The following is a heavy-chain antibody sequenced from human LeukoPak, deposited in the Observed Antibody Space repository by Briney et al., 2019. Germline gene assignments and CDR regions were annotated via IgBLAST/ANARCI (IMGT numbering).Heavy chain of an antibody. D-gene: IGHD1-26*01. Sequence: ASVTVSCKASGYTFTTYAMNWVRQAPGQGLEWMGWINTNTGNPTYAQGFTGRFVFSLDTSVSTAYLQISSLKAEDTAAYYCARDGSYSPRCWFDPWGQGTLVTVSS. V-gene: IGHV7-4-1*02. J-gene: IGHJ5*02. CDR1: GYTFTTYA. CDR3: ARDGSYSPRCWFDP. CDR2: INTNTGNP.